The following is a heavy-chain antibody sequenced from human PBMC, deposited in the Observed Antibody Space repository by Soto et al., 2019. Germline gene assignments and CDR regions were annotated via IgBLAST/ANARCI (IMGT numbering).Heavy chain of an antibody. CDR2: IVVGSGNT. CDR1: GFTFTSSA. J-gene: IGHJ6*02. D-gene: IGHD6-6*01. CDR3: AADPGEDSSSYYYYGMDV. Sequence: LMKVSCKASGFTFTSSAVQRVRQARGPRLEWMGWIVVGSGNTNYAKKFQERVTITGDMSTRTAYMELSSLRSEDTAVYYCAADPGEDSSSYYYYGMDVWGQGTTVTVSS. V-gene: IGHV1-58*01.